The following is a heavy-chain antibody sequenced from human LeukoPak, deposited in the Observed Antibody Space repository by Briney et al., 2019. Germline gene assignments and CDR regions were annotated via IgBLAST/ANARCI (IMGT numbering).Heavy chain of an antibody. V-gene: IGHV4-31*03. CDR2: IYYSGST. J-gene: IGHJ4*02. CDR1: GGSISSGGYY. CDR3: ARISYDSSGYYSDY. Sequence: PSETLSLTCTVSGGSISSGGYYWSWIRQHPGKGPEWIGYIYYSGSTYYNPSLKSRVTISVDTSKNQFSLELSSVTAADTAVYYCARISYDSSGYYSDYWGQGTLVTVSS. D-gene: IGHD3-22*01.